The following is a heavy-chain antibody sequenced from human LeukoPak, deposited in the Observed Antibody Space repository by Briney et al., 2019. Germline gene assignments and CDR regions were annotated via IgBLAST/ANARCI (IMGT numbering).Heavy chain of an antibody. CDR2: ISSSSSYI. CDR3: ARDLWFGELLDY. Sequence: PGGSLRLSCAASGFTFSSYSMNWVRQAPGKGLEWVSSISSSSSYIYYADSVKGRFTISRDNAKNSLYLQMNSLRAEDTAVYYCARDLWFGELLDYWGQGTLVTVSS. J-gene: IGHJ4*02. D-gene: IGHD3-10*01. CDR1: GFTFSSYS. V-gene: IGHV3-21*01.